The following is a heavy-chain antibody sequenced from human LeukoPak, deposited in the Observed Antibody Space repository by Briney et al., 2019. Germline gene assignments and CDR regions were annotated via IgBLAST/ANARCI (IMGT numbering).Heavy chain of an antibody. Sequence: SQTLSLTCTVSGGSISSSSYYWAWIRQPPGKGLEWIGSIYYSGSTHYNPSLKSRVTISVDTSKNQFSLKLSSVTAADTAVYYCAREYASGYFDYWGQGTLVTVSS. CDR1: GGSISSSSYY. CDR3: AREYASGYFDY. D-gene: IGHD2-2*01. CDR2: IYYSGST. V-gene: IGHV4-39*01. J-gene: IGHJ4*02.